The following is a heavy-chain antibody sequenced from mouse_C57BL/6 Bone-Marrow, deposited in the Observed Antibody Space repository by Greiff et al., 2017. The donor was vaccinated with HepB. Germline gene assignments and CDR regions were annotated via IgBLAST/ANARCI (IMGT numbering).Heavy chain of an antibody. CDR2: INPSNGGT. CDR3: ARRGLLYWYFDV. V-gene: IGHV1-55*01. J-gene: IGHJ1*03. CDR1: GYTFTSYW. D-gene: IGHD2-10*01. Sequence: QVQLQQPGAELVKPGASVKMSCKASGYTFTSYWITWVKQRPGQGLEWIGDINPSNGGTNYNEKFKSKATLTVDKSSSTAYMQLSSLTSEDSAVYYCARRGLLYWYFDVWGTGTTVTVSS.